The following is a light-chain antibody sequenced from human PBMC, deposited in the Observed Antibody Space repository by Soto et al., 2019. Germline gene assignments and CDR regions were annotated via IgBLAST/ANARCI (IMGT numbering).Light chain of an antibody. CDR2: EVT. CDR1: SGDIGGYNY. Sequence: QSALTQPASVSGSPGQSITISCTGTSGDIGGYNYVSWYQQHPGKAPKLMIYEVTNRPSGVSNRFSGSKSGSTASLTISGLQAEDEGDYYCSSYTSGTTPVVFGGGTKLTVL. V-gene: IGLV2-14*01. J-gene: IGLJ2*01. CDR3: SSYTSGTTPVV.